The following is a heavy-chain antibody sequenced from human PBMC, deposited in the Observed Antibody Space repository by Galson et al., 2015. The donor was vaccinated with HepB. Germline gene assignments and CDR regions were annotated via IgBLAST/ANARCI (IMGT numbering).Heavy chain of an antibody. Sequence: SLRLSCAASEFSFSNYWMTWVRQAPGKGPEWVANINQGASEKYYVDSVKGRFTISRDNAENSLYLQMNSLRAEDTAVYYCTTEGRYRSSAGIFEYWGQGALVTVPS. J-gene: IGHJ4*02. CDR1: EFSFSNYW. D-gene: IGHD3-16*02. V-gene: IGHV3-7*03. CDR3: TTEGRYRSSAGIFEY. CDR2: INQGASEK.